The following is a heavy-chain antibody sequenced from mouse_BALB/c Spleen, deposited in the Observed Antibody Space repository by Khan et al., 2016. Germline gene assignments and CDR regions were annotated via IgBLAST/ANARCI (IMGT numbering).Heavy chain of an antibody. CDR3: ARGYYGSRYSFDY. D-gene: IGHD1-1*01. CDR1: GYTFTTYV. V-gene: IGHV1S136*01. Sequence: VQLQQSGPELVKPGASVKMSCKASGYTFTTYVMHWVKQKPGQGLEWIGYIHPYNDGTKYNEKFKGKATLTSDNSSSTAYMELSSLTSEDSAVYYCARGYYGSRYSFDYWGQGTTRTVSA. CDR2: IHPYNDGT. J-gene: IGHJ2*01.